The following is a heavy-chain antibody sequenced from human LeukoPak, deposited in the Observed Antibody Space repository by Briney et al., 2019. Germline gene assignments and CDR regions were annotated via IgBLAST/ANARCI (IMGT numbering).Heavy chain of an antibody. Sequence: GGSLRLSCAAPGFTFSDYYMSWIRQAPGRGLEWVSYISSSGSTIYYADSVKGRFTISRDNAKNSLYLQMNSLRAEDTAVYYCARDVTYDILTGYHWSHDAFDIWGQGTMVTVSS. J-gene: IGHJ3*02. CDR2: ISSSGSTI. D-gene: IGHD3-9*01. V-gene: IGHV3-11*01. CDR1: GFTFSDYY. CDR3: ARDVTYDILTGYHWSHDAFDI.